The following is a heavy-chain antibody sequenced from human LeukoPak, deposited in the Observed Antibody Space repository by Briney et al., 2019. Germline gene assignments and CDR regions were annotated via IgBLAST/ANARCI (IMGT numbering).Heavy chain of an antibody. Sequence: PGGSLRLSCAASGFTFSSYAMTWVRQAPGKGLEWVSVITGSGGATDYAHSVRGHFTISRDNSKNTLYLQMNSLRVEDTAVYYCAKLSGSNSYFFDYWGQGTLVTVSS. J-gene: IGHJ4*02. D-gene: IGHD1-26*01. CDR3: AKLSGSNSYFFDY. V-gene: IGHV3-23*01. CDR2: ITGSGGAT. CDR1: GFTFSSYA.